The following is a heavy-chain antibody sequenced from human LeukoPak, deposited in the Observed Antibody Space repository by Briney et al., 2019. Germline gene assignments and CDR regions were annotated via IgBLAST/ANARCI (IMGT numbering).Heavy chain of an antibody. Sequence: ASVTVSCKASNDTFSDYNVTWVRQAPGQGLEWMGWVSKYTGNADYALKFQGRVSMTTDTSTRTAYMELRSLRPDDTAVYFCAREDDRSFGAYDCWGQGTLVTVS. D-gene: IGHD4-17*01. CDR2: VSKYTGNA. CDR1: NDTFSDYN. V-gene: IGHV1-18*01. CDR3: AREDDRSFGAYDC. J-gene: IGHJ4*02.